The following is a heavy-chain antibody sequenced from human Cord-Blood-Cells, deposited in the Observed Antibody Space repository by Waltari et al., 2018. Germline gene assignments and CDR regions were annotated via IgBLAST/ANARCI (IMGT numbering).Heavy chain of an antibody. V-gene: IGHV3-53*04. CDR2: IYSGGST. CDR1: GFHDCSNY. D-gene: IGHD3-10*01. J-gene: IGHJ3*02. CDR3: AAVHSGSYAFDI. Sequence: EVQLVESGGGLVLHGGYLRSSWAGSGFHDCSNYLRWVRQAPGKGLEWVSVIYSGGSTYYADSVKGRFTISRHNSKNTLYLQMNSLRAEDTAVYYCAAVHSGSYAFDIWGQGTMVTVSS.